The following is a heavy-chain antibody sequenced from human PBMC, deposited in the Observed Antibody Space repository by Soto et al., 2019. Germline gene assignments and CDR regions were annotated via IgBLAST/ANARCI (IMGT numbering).Heavy chain of an antibody. CDR3: ARGVGFIAVAGTSWFDP. CDR2: IIPIFGTA. J-gene: IGHJ5*02. Sequence: QVQLVQSGAEVKKPGSSVKVSCKASGGTFSSYAISWVRQAPGQGLEWMGGIIPIFGTANYSQKFQGRVTITADESTSTACLVLSSLRSEDTAVYYCARGVGFIAVAGTSWFDPWGQGTLVTVSS. CDR1: GGTFSSYA. D-gene: IGHD6-19*01. V-gene: IGHV1-69*01.